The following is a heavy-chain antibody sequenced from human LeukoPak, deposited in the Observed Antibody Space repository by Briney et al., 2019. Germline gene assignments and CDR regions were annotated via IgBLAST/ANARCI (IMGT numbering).Heavy chain of an antibody. J-gene: IGHJ3*02. CDR1: GFTFSSCA. CDR2: ISGGGGKT. Sequence: GGSLRLSCEASGFTFSSCALSWVRQAPGKGLEWVSAISGGGGKTWYADSVKGRFTISRDNSKNTLYLQMNSLRAEDTTLYYCAKDPIVFNSGDYYLGAFNIWGQGAMVTVSS. D-gene: IGHD2-21*02. V-gene: IGHV3-23*01. CDR3: AKDPIVFNSGDYYLGAFNI.